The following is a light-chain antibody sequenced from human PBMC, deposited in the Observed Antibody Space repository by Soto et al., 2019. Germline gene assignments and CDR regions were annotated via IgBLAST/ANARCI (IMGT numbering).Light chain of an antibody. J-gene: IGLJ1*01. Sequence: QSVLTQPASVSGSRGQSITISCTEAGSDVDGYNFVSWYQHHPGKAPKLIIYEVKNRPSGVSNRFSGSKSGNTASLTISGLQAEDEADYYCSSYTTSDTLYVFGTGTKVTVL. CDR2: EVK. V-gene: IGLV2-14*01. CDR1: GSDVDGYNF. CDR3: SSYTTSDTLYV.